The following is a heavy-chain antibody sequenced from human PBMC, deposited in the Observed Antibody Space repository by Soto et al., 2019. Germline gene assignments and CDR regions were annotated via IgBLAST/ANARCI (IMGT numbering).Heavy chain of an antibody. CDR3: AHRLGGYGVVTTFNY. D-gene: IGHD3-3*01. CDR2: IYWDDDR. J-gene: IGHJ4*02. V-gene: IGHV2-5*02. Sequence: SGPTLVNPTQTLTLTCTFSGFSFRTSGVGVGWIRQPPGKALEWLALIYWDDDRRYSPSLKDRVTITKDTSKSQVVLTMTNVDTSDTGTYYCAHRLGGYGVVTTFNYWGQGIPVTVSS. CDR1: GFSFRTSGVG.